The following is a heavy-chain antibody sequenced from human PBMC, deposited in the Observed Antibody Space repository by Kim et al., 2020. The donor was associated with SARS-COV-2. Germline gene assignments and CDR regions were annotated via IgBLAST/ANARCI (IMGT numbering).Heavy chain of an antibody. CDR3: ARSIAGSYYYGMDV. CDR1: GFTFSSYA. J-gene: IGHJ6*02. D-gene: IGHD6-6*01. Sequence: GGSLRLSCAASGFTFSSYAMHWVRQAPGKELEWVAVISYDGSNKYYADSVKGRFTISRDNSKNTLYLQMNSLRAEDTAVYYCARSIAGSYYYGMDVWGQGTTVTVSS. CDR2: ISYDGSNK. V-gene: IGHV3-30-3*01.